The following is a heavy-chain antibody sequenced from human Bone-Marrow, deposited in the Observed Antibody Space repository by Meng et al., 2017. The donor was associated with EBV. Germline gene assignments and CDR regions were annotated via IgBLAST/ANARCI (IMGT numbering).Heavy chain of an antibody. CDR1: GGSISSNNY. V-gene: IGHV4-4*02. Sequence: QVQRRESGPGLVKPTRTLSLPCDVSGGSISSNNYWSWVSQSPGKGLQWIAEIYHSGTTNYHWSLKSRVTISLDESKNQLSLKLSSVTAADTAVYYCARGAADFDYWGQGTLVTVSS. CDR3: ARGAADFDY. CDR2: IYHSGTT. D-gene: IGHD6-13*01. J-gene: IGHJ4*02.